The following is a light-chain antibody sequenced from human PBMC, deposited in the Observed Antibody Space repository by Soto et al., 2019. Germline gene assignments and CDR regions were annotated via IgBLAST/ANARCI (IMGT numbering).Light chain of an antibody. V-gene: IGKV3-11*01. CDR3: QQRSNWL. Sequence: EIVLTQSPATLSLSPGERATLSCRASQSVSSYLAWYQQKPGQAPRLLIYDASNRATGIPARFSGSGSWTDFTLTSSSLEPEDFAVYYGQQRSNWLFGQGTKLEIK. J-gene: IGKJ2*01. CDR1: QSVSSY. CDR2: DAS.